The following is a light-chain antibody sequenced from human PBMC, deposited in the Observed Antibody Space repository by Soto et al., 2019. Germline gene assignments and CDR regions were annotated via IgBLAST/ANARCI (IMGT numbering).Light chain of an antibody. Sequence: QSALTQPRSVSGSPGQSVSISCTGTSSDVGRYSYVSWYQQHPGKAPKLMIYDVSGRPPGVPDRFSGSKSGNTASLTISGLQAEDEADYYCCSYAGTYTGVFGTGTKVTVL. CDR3: CSYAGTYTGV. CDR2: DVS. J-gene: IGLJ1*01. V-gene: IGLV2-11*01. CDR1: SSDVGRYSY.